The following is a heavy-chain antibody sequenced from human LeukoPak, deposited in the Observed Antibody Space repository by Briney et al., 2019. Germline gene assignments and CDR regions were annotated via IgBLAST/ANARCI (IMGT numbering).Heavy chain of an antibody. CDR1: GFTFSAYP. V-gene: IGHV3-23*01. CDR3: AKDLEVLWFGDPTDASDI. D-gene: IGHD3-10*01. CDR2: ITGSGDSS. Sequence: GGSLRLSCVASGFTFSAYPMNWVRRAPGKGLEWVSVITGSGDSSFYGDSVKGRFTISRDNSKNTLYLQMNSLRVEDTAVYYCAKDLEVLWFGDPTDASDIWGQGTMVTVAS. J-gene: IGHJ3*02.